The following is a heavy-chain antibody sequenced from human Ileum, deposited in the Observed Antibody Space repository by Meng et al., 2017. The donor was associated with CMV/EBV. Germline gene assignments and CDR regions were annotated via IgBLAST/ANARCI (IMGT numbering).Heavy chain of an antibody. D-gene: IGHD1-26*01. CDR2: INPSSGDT. CDR3: ARDLSQRGGELPGY. V-gene: IGHV1-2*02. Sequence: ASVKVSCKAFGYTFTDYYMHWVRQAPGQGLEWMGWINPSSGDTNYAQNFQGRVTMTGDTSISIAYMELSRMRSDDTAIYYCARDLSQRGGELPGYWGQGPLVTVSS. CDR1: GYTFTDYY. J-gene: IGHJ4*02.